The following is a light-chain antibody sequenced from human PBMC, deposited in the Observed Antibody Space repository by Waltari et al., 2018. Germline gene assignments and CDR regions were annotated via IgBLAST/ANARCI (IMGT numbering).Light chain of an antibody. Sequence: DTQMTQSPSTMYASVGARVPISCRASQSVGTWLAWYQQKPGKAPKLLIYMASSLESGVPSRVSGSGSGTECTLTISSLQPDDFATYSCQQYSSFATFGQGTKVDI. CDR2: MAS. J-gene: IGKJ2*01. CDR3: QQYSSFAT. CDR1: QSVGTW. V-gene: IGKV1-5*03.